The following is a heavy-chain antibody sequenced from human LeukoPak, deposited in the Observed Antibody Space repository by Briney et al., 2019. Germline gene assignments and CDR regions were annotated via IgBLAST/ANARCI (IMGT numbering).Heavy chain of an antibody. J-gene: IGHJ3*02. Sequence: GGSLRLSCAASGFTFDDYAMHWVRQAPGKGLEWVSGTSWNSGSIGYADSVKGRFTISRDNAKNSLYLQMNSLRAEDTALYYCAKDKGPIVVVSVAFDIWGQGTMVTVSS. D-gene: IGHD3-22*01. CDR2: TSWNSGSI. CDR3: AKDKGPIVVVSVAFDI. V-gene: IGHV3-9*01. CDR1: GFTFDDYA.